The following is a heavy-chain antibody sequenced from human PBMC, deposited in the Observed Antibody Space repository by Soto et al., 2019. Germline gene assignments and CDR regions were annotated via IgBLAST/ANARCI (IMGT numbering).Heavy chain of an antibody. J-gene: IGHJ5*02. D-gene: IGHD3-10*01. CDR1: GFPFSSTD. V-gene: IGHV3-23*01. Sequence: GGSLRLSCAASGFPFSSTDMTWVRQAPGKGLEWVSTIDGSGGTTYSADSVKGRFTISRDNSINTVFLQMNSLRADDTALYFCAKNSGWFNTWGQGALVTVSS. CDR2: IDGSGGTT. CDR3: AKNSGWFNT.